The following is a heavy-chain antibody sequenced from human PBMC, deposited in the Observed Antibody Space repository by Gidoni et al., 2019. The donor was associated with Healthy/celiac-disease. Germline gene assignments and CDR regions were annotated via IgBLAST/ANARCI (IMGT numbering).Heavy chain of an antibody. J-gene: IGHJ5*02. D-gene: IGHD2-2*01. V-gene: IGHV3-21*01. CDR3: ARSGSGPAAIQYNWFDP. CDR2: ISSSSSYI. Sequence: EVQLVESGGGLVKPGGSLRLSCAASGFTFSSYSMNWVRQAPGKGLEWVSSISSSSSYIYYADSVKGRFTISRDNAKNSLYLQMNSLRAEDTAVYYCARSGSGPAAIQYNWFDPWGQGTLVTVSS. CDR1: GFTFSSYS.